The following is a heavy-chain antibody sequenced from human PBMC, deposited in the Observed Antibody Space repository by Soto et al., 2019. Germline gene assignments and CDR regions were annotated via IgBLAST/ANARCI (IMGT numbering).Heavy chain of an antibody. D-gene: IGHD1-20*01. J-gene: IGHJ4*02. CDR2: ISWSSDTI. V-gene: IGHV3-9*01. CDR3: AKGKYYWNDGNYFDY. Sequence: DVQLVESGGGLVQPGRSLRLSCAASGFTFDDYAMHWVRQAPGKGLEWVSGISWSSDTIDYADSVKGRFTVSRDNAKNSLYLQMNSLRAEDTALYYCAKGKYYWNDGNYFDYWAQGTLVTVSS. CDR1: GFTFDDYA.